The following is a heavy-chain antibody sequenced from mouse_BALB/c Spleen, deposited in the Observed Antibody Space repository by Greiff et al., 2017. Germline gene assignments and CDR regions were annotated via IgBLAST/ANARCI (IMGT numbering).Heavy chain of an antibody. CDR2: INPSSGYT. CDR1: GYTFTSYT. V-gene: IGHV1-4*02. CDR3: ARSGAYYYAMDY. J-gene: IGHJ4*01. Sequence: VKLMESAAELARPGASVKMSCKASGYTFTSYTMHWVKQRPGQGLEWIGYINPSSGYTEYNQKFKDKTTLTADKSSSTAYMQLSSLTSEDSAVYYCARSGAYYYAMDYWGQGTSVTVSS.